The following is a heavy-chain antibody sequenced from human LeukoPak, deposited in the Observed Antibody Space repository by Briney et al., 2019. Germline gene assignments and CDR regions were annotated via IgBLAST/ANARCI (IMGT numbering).Heavy chain of an antibody. V-gene: IGHV4-34*01. D-gene: IGHD5-18*01. Sequence: SETLSLTWAVYGGSFSGYYWSWIRQPPGKGLEWIGEINHSGSTNYNPSLKSRVTISVDTSKNQFSLKLSSVTAADTAVYYCARRRGYSYGPLDYWGQGTLVTVSS. J-gene: IGHJ4*02. CDR1: GGSFSGYY. CDR3: ARRRGYSYGPLDY. CDR2: INHSGST.